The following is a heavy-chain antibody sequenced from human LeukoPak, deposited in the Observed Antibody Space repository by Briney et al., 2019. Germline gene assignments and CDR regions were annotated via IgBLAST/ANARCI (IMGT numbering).Heavy chain of an antibody. J-gene: IGHJ4*02. V-gene: IGHV3-15*01. D-gene: IGHD3-9*01. CDR3: AKGSDILTGYYKRNEDY. CDR2: IRSKGDGGAA. CDR1: GFTFNIVW. Sequence: PGGSLRLSCAASGFTFNIVWMDWVRQAPGKGLEWVGRIRSKGDGGAADYAAPLKGRFTISRDDSTNTLYLQMNSLRAEDTAVYYCAKGSDILTGYYKRNEDYWGQGTLVTVSS.